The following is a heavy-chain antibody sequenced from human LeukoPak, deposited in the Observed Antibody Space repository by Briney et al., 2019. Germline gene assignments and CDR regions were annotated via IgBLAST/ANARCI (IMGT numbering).Heavy chain of an antibody. CDR1: GGTFSSYA. Sequence: ASVKVSCKASGGTFSSYAISWVRPAPGQGLEWMGRIIPIFGTANYAQKFQGRVTITTDESTSTAYMELSSLRSEDTAVYYCARSYDSSGYYAYWGQGTLVSVSS. V-gene: IGHV1-69*05. CDR3: ARSYDSSGYYAY. D-gene: IGHD3-22*01. CDR2: IIPIFGTA. J-gene: IGHJ4*02.